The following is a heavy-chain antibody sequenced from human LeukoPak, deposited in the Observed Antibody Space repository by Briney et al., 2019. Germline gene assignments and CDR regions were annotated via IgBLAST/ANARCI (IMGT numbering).Heavy chain of an antibody. J-gene: IGHJ4*02. Sequence: GGSLRLSCAASGFTLSRHTMTWVRQAPGKGLEWVSAITSSSIYKYFADSVKGRFTISRDNARNSLYLEMDSLRVEDTAVYYCARVSDEENRRDRYNFPLDNWGQGTLVIVSS. CDR2: ITSSSIYK. D-gene: IGHD5-24*01. V-gene: IGHV3-21*01. CDR3: ARVSDEENRRDRYNFPLDN. CDR1: GFTLSRHT.